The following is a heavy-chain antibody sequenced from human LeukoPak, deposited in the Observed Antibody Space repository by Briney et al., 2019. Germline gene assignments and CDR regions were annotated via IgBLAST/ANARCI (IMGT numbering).Heavy chain of an antibody. V-gene: IGHV1-69*04. CDR1: GGTFSSYA. CDR2: IIPIFGMV. J-gene: IGHJ6*02. D-gene: IGHD4-17*01. CDR3: AREPFDSDYVDGMFYQYYYDMDV. Sequence: SVKVSCKASGGTFSSYAISWVRQAPGQGLEWMGRIIPIFGMVNYAQKFQGRVTVTADKSTSTAYLELSSLRSDDTAVYYCAREPFDSDYVDGMFYQYYYDMDVWGQGSTVTVSS.